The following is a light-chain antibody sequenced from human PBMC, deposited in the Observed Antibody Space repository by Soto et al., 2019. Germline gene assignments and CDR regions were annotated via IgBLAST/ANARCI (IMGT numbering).Light chain of an antibody. Sequence: EIVLTQSPGTLSLSPGERATLSCRASQRVSNTQLAWYQQKPGQSPRLLIYGMSIRATGVPDRFSGSGSGTEFTLTISNLQSADFAVYFCQHYNNWPRTFGGGTKV. CDR3: QHYNNWPRT. CDR2: GMS. J-gene: IGKJ4*01. CDR1: QRVSNT. V-gene: IGKV3-15*01.